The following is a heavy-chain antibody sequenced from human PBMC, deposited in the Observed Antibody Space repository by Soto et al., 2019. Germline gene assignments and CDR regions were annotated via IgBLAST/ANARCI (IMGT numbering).Heavy chain of an antibody. CDR1: GGTFSRHA. V-gene: IGHV1-69*01. CDR2: IIPIFGTA. J-gene: IGHJ4*02. D-gene: IGHD3-22*01. Sequence: QEQLVQSGAEVRKPGSSVKVSCKASGGTFSRHAISWVRQAPGQGLEWMGGIIPIFGTANHAQKFQGRVTIIADESTSTVYMGLSSLRFEDTAMYYCARGWGYDSNDYYYAYWGQGTLVIVSS. CDR3: ARGWGYDSNDYYYAY.